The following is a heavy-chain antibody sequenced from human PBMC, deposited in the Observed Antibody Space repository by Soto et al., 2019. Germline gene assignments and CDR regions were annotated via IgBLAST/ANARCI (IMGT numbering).Heavy chain of an antibody. CDR3: ARGNTAISYYYGMDV. J-gene: IGHJ6*02. Sequence: ASVKVSCKASGGTFSSYAISWVRQAPGQGLEWMGGIIPIFGTANYAQKFQGRVTITADESTSTAYMELSSLRSEDTAVYYCARGNTAISYYYGMDVWGQGTTVTVS. CDR1: GGTFSSYA. CDR2: IIPIFGTA. V-gene: IGHV1-69*13. D-gene: IGHD5-18*01.